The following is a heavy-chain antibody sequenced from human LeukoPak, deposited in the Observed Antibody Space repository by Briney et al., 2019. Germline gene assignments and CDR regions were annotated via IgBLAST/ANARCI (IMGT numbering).Heavy chain of an antibody. D-gene: IGHD6-19*01. CDR1: GYIFTSYG. Sequence: ASVKDSCKPSGYIFTSYGINGLRQAAGQGLEWMGWISAYNGNTNSAQKLQGRVTMTTDTSTSTAYMELRSLRSDDTAVYYCARSGAVAGLRCSYWGQGTLVTVSS. CDR3: ARSGAVAGLRCSY. V-gene: IGHV1-18*01. CDR2: ISAYNGNT. J-gene: IGHJ4*02.